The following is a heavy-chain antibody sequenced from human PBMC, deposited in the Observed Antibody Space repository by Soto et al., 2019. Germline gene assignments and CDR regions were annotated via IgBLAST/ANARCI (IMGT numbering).Heavy chain of an antibody. V-gene: IGHV1-24*01. Sequence: ASVKVSCKVSGYTLTELSMHWVRQAPGKGLEWVGGFDPEDGETIYAQKFQGRVTMTEDTSTDTAYMGLSSLRSEDTAVYYCATDRGRDDVLRFLGYEYYYYGMDVWGQGTTVTVSS. J-gene: IGHJ6*02. CDR2: FDPEDGET. CDR3: ATDRGRDDVLRFLGYEYYYYGMDV. D-gene: IGHD3-3*01. CDR1: GYTLTELS.